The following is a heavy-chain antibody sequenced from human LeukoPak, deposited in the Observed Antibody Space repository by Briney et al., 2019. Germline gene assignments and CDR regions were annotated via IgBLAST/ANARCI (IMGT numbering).Heavy chain of an antibody. D-gene: IGHD1-26*01. V-gene: IGHV3-33*01. CDR3: ASGSGGSPPDFDY. J-gene: IGHJ4*02. CDR1: GFTFSSYG. CDR2: IWYDGSNK. Sequence: GGSLRLSCAASGFTFSSYGMHWVRQAPGKGLEWVAVIWYDGSNKYYADSVKGRFTISRDNSKNTLYLQMNSLRAEDTAVYYCASGSGGSPPDFDYWGQGTLVTVSS.